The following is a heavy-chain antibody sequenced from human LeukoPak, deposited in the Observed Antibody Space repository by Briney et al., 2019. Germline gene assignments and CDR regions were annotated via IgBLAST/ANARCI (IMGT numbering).Heavy chain of an antibody. V-gene: IGHV3-74*01. Sequence: GGSLRLSCAASGFTFSSYWMHWVRQAPGKGLVWLSRIKSDGRSTSYADSVKGRITISRDNAKSTLYLQMNGLRAEDTAVYYCARGNGDYVSVDYWGQGTLVTVSS. D-gene: IGHD4-17*01. CDR1: GFTFSSYW. CDR3: ARGNGDYVSVDY. CDR2: IKSDGRST. J-gene: IGHJ4*02.